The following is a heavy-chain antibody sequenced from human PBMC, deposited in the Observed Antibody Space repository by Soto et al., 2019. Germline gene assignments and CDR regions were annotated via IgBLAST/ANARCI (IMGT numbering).Heavy chain of an antibody. V-gene: IGHV1-69*12. CDR3: ARHDCISSSCYYYYYYGMDV. J-gene: IGHJ6*02. Sequence: QVQLVQSGAEVKKPGSSVKVSCKASGGTFSSYAISWVRQAPVQGLEWMGGIIPIFDTANYAQKVQGRVTITADESTRTAYMELSSLRSEDTAVYYCARHDCISSSCYYYYYYGMDVWGQGTTVTVSS. D-gene: IGHD2-2*01. CDR1: GGTFSSYA. CDR2: IIPIFDTA.